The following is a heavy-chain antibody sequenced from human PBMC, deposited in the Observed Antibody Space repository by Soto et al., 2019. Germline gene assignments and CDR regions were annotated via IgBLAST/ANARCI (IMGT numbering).Heavy chain of an antibody. CDR1: GFTFSSYG. CDR2: IWYDGSNK. D-gene: IGHD2-2*01. Sequence: PGGSLRLSCAASGFTFSSYGMHWVRQAPGKGLDWLAVIWYDGSNKYYADSVKGRFTISRDNSKNTLYLQMNSLRAEDTAVYYCARSRSTSCYSCAAPPSDWGQGTLVTVSS. J-gene: IGHJ4*02. V-gene: IGHV3-33*01. CDR3: ARSRSTSCYSCAAPPSD.